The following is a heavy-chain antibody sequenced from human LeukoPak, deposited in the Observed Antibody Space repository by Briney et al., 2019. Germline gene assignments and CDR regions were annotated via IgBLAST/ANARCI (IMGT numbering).Heavy chain of an antibody. CDR3: ARNTGYCSGGSCYGMDL. D-gene: IGHD2-15*01. V-gene: IGHV4-59*08. CDR2: IYYSGST. Sequence: PSETLSLTCTVSGGSISSYYWSWIRRPPGKGLEWIGYIYYSGSTNYNPSLKSRVTISVDTSKNQFSLKLSSVTAADTAVYYCARNTGYCSGGSCYGMDLWGQGTTVTVSS. J-gene: IGHJ6*02. CDR1: GGSISSYY.